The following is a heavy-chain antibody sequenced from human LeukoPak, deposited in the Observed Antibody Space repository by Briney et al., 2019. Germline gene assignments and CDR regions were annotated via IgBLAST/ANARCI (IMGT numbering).Heavy chain of an antibody. Sequence: GASVKVSCKASGYTFTSYGINWVRQAPGQGLEWMGWISTYNGDTNYAQKLQGRVTMTTDTSTSTAYMELRSLRSDDTAVYYCARGSSYGFSMGYWGQGTLVTIPS. CDR2: ISTYNGDT. CDR3: ARGSSYGFSMGY. J-gene: IGHJ4*02. CDR1: GYTFTSYG. V-gene: IGHV1-18*01. D-gene: IGHD3-16*01.